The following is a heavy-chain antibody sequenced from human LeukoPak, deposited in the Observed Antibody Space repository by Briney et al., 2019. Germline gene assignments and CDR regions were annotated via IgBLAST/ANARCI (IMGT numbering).Heavy chain of an antibody. CDR2: IYHSGST. Sequence: SETLSLTCTVSGYSISSGYYWGWIRQPPGKGLEWIGSIYHSGSTYYNPSLKSRVTISVDTSKNQFSLNLSSVTAADTAVYYCARTGDSSGYYRNAIDYWGQGTLVTVSS. CDR3: ARTGDSSGYYRNAIDY. D-gene: IGHD3-22*01. CDR1: GYSISSGYY. J-gene: IGHJ4*02. V-gene: IGHV4-38-2*02.